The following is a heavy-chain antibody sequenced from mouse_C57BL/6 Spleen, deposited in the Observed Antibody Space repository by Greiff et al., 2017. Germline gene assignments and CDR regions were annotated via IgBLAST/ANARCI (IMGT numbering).Heavy chain of an antibody. D-gene: IGHD1-1*01. CDR2: IYPGDGDT. J-gene: IGHJ3*01. CDR3: ARRYGCSYVWFAY. Sequence: VQLQQSGPELVKPGASVKISCKASGYAFSSSWMNWVKQRPGKGLEWIGRIYPGDGDTNYNGKFKGKATLTADKSSSTAYIQLSSLTSEDSAVYFCARRYGCSYVWFAYWGQGTLVTVSA. CDR1: GYAFSSSW. V-gene: IGHV1-82*01.